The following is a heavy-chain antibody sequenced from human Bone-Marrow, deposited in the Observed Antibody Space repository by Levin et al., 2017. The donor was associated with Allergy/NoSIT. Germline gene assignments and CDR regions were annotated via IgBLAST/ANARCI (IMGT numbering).Heavy chain of an antibody. J-gene: IGHJ6*03. CDR2: LYYIGST. CDR3: ARGIADLADVWSGYYYYYYMDV. Sequence: MPSETLSLTCTVSGGSISTGAYYWSWIRQHPGGGLEWIGYLYYIGSTYYNPSLKSRVSISVDTSKNQFSLKLNSVTAADTAVYYCARGIADLADVWSGYYYYYYMDVWGKGTTVTVSS. V-gene: IGHV4-31*03. CDR1: GGSISTGAYY. D-gene: IGHD3-3*01.